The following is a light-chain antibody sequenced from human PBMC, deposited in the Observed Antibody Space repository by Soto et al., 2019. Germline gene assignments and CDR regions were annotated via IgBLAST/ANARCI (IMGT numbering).Light chain of an antibody. CDR1: NIGRKS. CDR2: YDS. Sequence: SYELTQPPSVSVAPGKKARITCGGNNIGRKSVHWYQQKPGQAPVLVIYYDSDRTSWIPERFAGSNSGNTATLTISRVEDAAEADYYCQLWQSRSDLDVFGTGTTLTVL. CDR3: QLWQSRSDLDV. V-gene: IGLV3-21*01. J-gene: IGLJ1*01.